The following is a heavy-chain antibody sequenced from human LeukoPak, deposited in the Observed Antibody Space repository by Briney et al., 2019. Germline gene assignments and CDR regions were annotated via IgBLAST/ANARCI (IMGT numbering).Heavy chain of an antibody. D-gene: IGHD6-6*01. Sequence: AGGSLGLSCAASGFTFSNYGIHWVRQAPGKGLEWVAFVRYDGSNKYYADSVKGRFTISRDNSKNTLYLQMNSLRAEDTAVYYCTKEMADRREAFDYWGQGTLATVSS. CDR3: TKEMADRREAFDY. J-gene: IGHJ4*02. V-gene: IGHV3-30*02. CDR2: VRYDGSNK. CDR1: GFTFSNYG.